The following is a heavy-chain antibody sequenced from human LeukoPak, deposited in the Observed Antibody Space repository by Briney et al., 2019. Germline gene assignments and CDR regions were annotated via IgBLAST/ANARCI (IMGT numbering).Heavy chain of an antibody. Sequence: GGSLRLSCAASGFTVSSNCMGWVRQAPGKGLEWVSGMNWNGGSTGYADSVKGRFTIFRDNAKNSLYLQMNSLRAEDTALYYCARTNRGYYYYMDVWGKGTTVTVSS. CDR2: MNWNGGST. J-gene: IGHJ6*03. D-gene: IGHD3-10*01. CDR1: GFTVSSNC. V-gene: IGHV3-20*04. CDR3: ARTNRGYYYYMDV.